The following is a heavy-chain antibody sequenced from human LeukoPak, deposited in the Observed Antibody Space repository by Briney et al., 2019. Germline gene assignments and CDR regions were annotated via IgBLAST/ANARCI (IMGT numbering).Heavy chain of an antibody. Sequence: PSETLSHTCTVSGGSISSYYWSWIRQPPGKGLEWIGYIYYSGSTNYNPSLKSRVTISVDTSKNQFSLKLSSVTAADTAVYYCARGEGNGYNYDAGAFDIWGQGTMVTVSS. D-gene: IGHD5-24*01. V-gene: IGHV4-59*01. J-gene: IGHJ3*02. CDR3: ARGEGNGYNYDAGAFDI. CDR1: GGSISSYY. CDR2: IYYSGST.